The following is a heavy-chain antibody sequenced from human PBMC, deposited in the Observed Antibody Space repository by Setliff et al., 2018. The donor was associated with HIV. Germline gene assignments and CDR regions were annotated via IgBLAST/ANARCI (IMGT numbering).Heavy chain of an antibody. Sequence: GGSLRLSCAASGLTLGDYGMVWVRQAPGKGLEWVSSISPSSVYLNYADSMKGRVTISRDNAKNSLYLQMDSLRAEDTAVYFCVGPDFEAPQGGHWGQGTLVTVSS. J-gene: IGHJ1*01. CDR3: VGPDFEAPQGGH. V-gene: IGHV3-21*06. CDR2: ISPSSVYL. CDR1: GLTLGDYG. D-gene: IGHD3-16*01.